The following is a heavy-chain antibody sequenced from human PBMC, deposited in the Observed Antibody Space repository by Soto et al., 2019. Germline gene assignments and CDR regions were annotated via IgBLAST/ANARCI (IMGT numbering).Heavy chain of an antibody. V-gene: IGHV2-5*02. D-gene: IGHD3-10*01. CDR1: GFSLSTSGVG. CDR2: IYWDDDK. Sequence: QITLKESGPTLVKPTQTLTLTCTFSGFSLSTSGVGVGWIRQPPGKALEWLALIYWDDDKRYSPSLKSRLTITTDTSKNQVVLTMTNMDPVDTATYYCAHNSPSGWFDPWGQGTLVTVSS. CDR3: AHNSPSGWFDP. J-gene: IGHJ5*02.